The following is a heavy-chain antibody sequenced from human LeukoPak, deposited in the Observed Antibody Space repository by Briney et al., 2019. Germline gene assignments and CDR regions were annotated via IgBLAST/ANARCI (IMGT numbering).Heavy chain of an antibody. J-gene: IGHJ6*02. CDR3: ARDRGDYCSGGSCYYDYYYYGMDV. D-gene: IGHD2-15*01. V-gene: IGHV4-59*01. CDR1: GGSISSYY. CDR2: IYYSGST. Sequence: SETLSLTCTVSGGSISSYYWSWIRQPPGKGLEWIGYIYYSGSTNYNPSLKSRVTISVDTSENQFSLKLSSVTAADTAVYYCARDRGDYCSGGSCYYDYYYYGMDVWGQGTTVTVSS.